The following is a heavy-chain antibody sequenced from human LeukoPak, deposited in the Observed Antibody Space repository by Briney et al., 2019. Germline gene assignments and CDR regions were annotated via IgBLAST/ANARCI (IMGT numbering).Heavy chain of an antibody. CDR3: TRNNWGIGD. V-gene: IGHV3-74*01. J-gene: IGHJ4*02. D-gene: IGHD7-27*01. Sequence: GGSLRLSCAASGFTFSSYWMHWVRQAAAKRRVWVSRVNNDGSSTSYAGSVKGRFTTSRDNAKHTLYLQMNSLRAEDTAVYYCTRNNWGIGDWGQGTLVTVSS. CDR1: GFTFSSYW. CDR2: VNNDGSST.